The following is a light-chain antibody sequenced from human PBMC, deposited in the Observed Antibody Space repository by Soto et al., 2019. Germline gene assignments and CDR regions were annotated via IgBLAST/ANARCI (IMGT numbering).Light chain of an antibody. J-gene: IGKJ1*01. V-gene: IGKV3D-7*01. Sequence: VVTQSPGTVSLSPGERATLSCRASQTVYNNYIAWYQQSPGQAPRLLIYDASNRATGIPARFSGSGSGTDFTLTISSLQPEDFATYYCQQSYSTPRTFGQGAKVDI. CDR2: DAS. CDR3: QQSYSTPRT. CDR1: QTVYNNY.